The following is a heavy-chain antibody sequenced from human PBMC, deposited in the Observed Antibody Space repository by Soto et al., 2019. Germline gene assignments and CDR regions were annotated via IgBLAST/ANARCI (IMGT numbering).Heavy chain of an antibody. D-gene: IGHD3-10*01. V-gene: IGHV4-39*01. Sequence: PSETLSLTCTGSCGSISSSSYYWGWIRQPPGKGLEWIGSIYYSGSTYYNPSLKSRVTISVDTSKNQFSLKLSSVTAADTAVYYCARRGPLLYYGSGSYYPHPNWFDPWGQGTLVTVSS. CDR1: CGSISSSSYY. J-gene: IGHJ5*02. CDR3: ARRGPLLYYGSGSYYPHPNWFDP. CDR2: IYYSGST.